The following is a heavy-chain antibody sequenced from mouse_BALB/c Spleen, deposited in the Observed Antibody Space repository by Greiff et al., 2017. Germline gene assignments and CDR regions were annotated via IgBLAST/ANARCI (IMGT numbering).Heavy chain of an antibody. J-gene: IGHJ2*01. CDR3: ARNYGNYGEYFDY. V-gene: IGHV14-3*02. D-gene: IGHD2-1*01. Sequence: VQLKQSGAELVKPGASVKLSCTASGFNIKDTYMHWVKQRPEQGLEWIGRIDPANGNTKYDPKFQGKATITADTSSNTAYLQLSSLTSEDTAVYYCARNYGNYGEYFDYWGQGTTLTVSS. CDR2: IDPANGNT. CDR1: GFNIKDTY.